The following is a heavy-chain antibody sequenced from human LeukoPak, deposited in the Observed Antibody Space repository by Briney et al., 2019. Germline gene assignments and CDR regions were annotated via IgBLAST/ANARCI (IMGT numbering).Heavy chain of an antibody. D-gene: IGHD6-19*01. CDR1: GGSISSSNW. CDR2: IYHSGST. J-gene: IGHJ4*02. CDR3: ARVEQWLSIDY. V-gene: IGHV4-4*02. Sequence: SETLSLTCAVSGGSISSSNWWSWVRQPPGKGLEWIGEIYHSGSTNYNPSLKSRVTISVDTSKNQFSLKLSSVTAADTAVYYCARVEQWLSIDYWGQGTLVTVSS.